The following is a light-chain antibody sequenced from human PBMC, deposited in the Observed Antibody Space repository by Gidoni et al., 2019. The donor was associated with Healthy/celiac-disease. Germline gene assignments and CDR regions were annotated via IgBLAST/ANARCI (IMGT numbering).Light chain of an antibody. J-gene: IGLJ3*02. CDR1: SPNIGSNY. Sequence: QSVLTQPPSASGPPGQRVTFSCSGSSPNIGSNYVYWYQQLPGTAPKLLIYRNNQRPSGVPDRFSGSKSGTSASLAISGLRSEDEADYYCAAWDDSLSGRVFGGGTKLTVL. CDR3: AAWDDSLSGRV. V-gene: IGLV1-47*01. CDR2: RNN.